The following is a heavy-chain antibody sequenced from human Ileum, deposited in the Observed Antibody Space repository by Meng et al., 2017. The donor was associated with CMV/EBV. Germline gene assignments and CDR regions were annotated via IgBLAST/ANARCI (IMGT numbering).Heavy chain of an antibody. CDR2: VYSSGST. V-gene: IGHV4-4*07. J-gene: IGHJ4*02. CDR1: GGSISGYY. CDR3: ARGSSSWAFDY. D-gene: IGHD2-2*01. Sequence: VQLLESGPGLVKPSDALSLTCTVSGGSISGYYWSWIRQPATKGLEWIGRVYSSGSTDYNPSLQSRVTMSVDTSKNQFSLKLSSVTAADTAVYYCARGSSSWAFDYWGQGTLVTVSS.